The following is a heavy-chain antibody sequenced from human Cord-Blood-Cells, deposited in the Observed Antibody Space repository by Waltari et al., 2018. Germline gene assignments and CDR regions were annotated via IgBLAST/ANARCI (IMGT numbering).Heavy chain of an antibody. J-gene: IGHJ4*02. CDR2: INPNSGGT. Sequence: QVQLVQSGAEVKKPGASVKVSCKASGYTFTGYYMPWVRPAPGQGLEWMGWINPNSGGTNYAQKFQGRVTMTRDTSISTAYMELSRLRSDDTAVYYCARGTYYYDSSGYYYFDYWGQGTLVTVSS. CDR1: GYTFTGYY. V-gene: IGHV1-2*02. CDR3: ARGTYYYDSSGYYYFDY. D-gene: IGHD3-22*01.